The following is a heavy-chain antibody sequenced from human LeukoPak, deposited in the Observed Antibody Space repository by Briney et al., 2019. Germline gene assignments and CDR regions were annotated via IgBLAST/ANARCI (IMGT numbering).Heavy chain of an antibody. CDR2: IYYSGST. CDR3: ERRKYYYGSGSSSGWFDP. Sequence: KPSETLSLTCTVSGGSISSYYWSWIRQPPGKGLEWSGYIYYSGSTSYNPSLKSRVTISVDTSKNQFSLKLSSVTAADTAVYYCERRKYYYGSGSSSGWFDPWGQGTLVTVSS. D-gene: IGHD3-10*01. CDR1: GGSISSYY. J-gene: IGHJ5*02. V-gene: IGHV4-59*01.